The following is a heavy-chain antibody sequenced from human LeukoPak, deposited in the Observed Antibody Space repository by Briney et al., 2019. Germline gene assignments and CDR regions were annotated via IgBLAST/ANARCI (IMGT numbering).Heavy chain of an antibody. Sequence: ASVKVSCKTSGYIFTKYDINWVRQAPGRGLEWMGWITPYNENTGSAQKFQGRVTMTTDTSTGTAYMELRGPTSDDTAVYYCARETKEGVFFDYWGQGTLVTVSS. V-gene: IGHV1-18*01. CDR3: ARETKEGVFFDY. CDR1: GYIFTKYD. CDR2: ITPYNENT. J-gene: IGHJ4*02.